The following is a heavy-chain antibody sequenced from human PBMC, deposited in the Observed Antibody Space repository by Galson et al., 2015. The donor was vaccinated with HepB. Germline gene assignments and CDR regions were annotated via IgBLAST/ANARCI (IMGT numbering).Heavy chain of an antibody. CDR1: GFTFSSYA. D-gene: IGHD5-12*01. CDR2: ITGSGGNI. Sequence: SLRLSCAASGFTFSSYAMSWVRQAPGKGLEWVSGITGSGGNIYYADSVKGRFTISRDNSKTTLYLQMNSLRAEDTAVYYCAKDGYIVATQIYGTDVWAKGPRSPSP. J-gene: IGHJ6*02. CDR3: AKDGYIVATQIYGTDV. V-gene: IGHV3-23*01.